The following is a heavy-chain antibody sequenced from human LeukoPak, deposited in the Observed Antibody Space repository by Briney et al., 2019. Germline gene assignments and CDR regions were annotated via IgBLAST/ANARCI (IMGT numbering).Heavy chain of an antibody. J-gene: IGHJ4*02. CDR2: ISSSGSTI. V-gene: IGHV3-48*03. CDR1: GFTFRSYD. CDR3: VDGTPCDY. D-gene: IGHD5-24*01. Sequence: GGSLRLSCAASGFTFRSYDMNWVRQAPGKGLEWVSFISSSGSTIYYADSVKGRFTISRDNAKNSLYLQMNSLRAEDTAVYNCVDGTPCDYWGQGTLVTVSS.